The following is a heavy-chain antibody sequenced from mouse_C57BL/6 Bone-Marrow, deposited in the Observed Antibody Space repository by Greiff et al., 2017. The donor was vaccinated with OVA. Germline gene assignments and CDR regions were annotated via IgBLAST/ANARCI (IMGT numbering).Heavy chain of an antibody. D-gene: IGHD1-1*01. CDR2: SRNKANDYTT. V-gene: IGHV7-1*01. J-gene: IGHJ1*03. Sequence: EVMLVESGGGLVQSGRSLRLSCATSGFTFSDFYMEWVRQAPGKGLEWIAASRNKANDYTTEYSASVKGRFIVSRDTAQSILYLQMNALRAEDTASYYWARGGGSSHWYFDVWGTGTTVTVSS. CDR1: GFTFSDFY. CDR3: ARGGGSSHWYFDV.